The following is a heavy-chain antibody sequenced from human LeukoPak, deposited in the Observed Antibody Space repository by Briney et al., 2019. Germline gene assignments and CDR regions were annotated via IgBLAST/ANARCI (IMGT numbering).Heavy chain of an antibody. J-gene: IGHJ4*02. CDR1: GYAFTSYG. Sequence: GASVKVSCKASGYAFTSYGISWVRQAPGQGLEWMGWISAYNGNTNYAQKLQGRVTMTTDISTSTAYMELRSLRSDDTAVYYCARGGYYYDSSGYGGFYFDYWGQGTLVTVSS. CDR3: ARGGYYYDSSGYGGFYFDY. D-gene: IGHD3-22*01. CDR2: ISAYNGNT. V-gene: IGHV1-18*01.